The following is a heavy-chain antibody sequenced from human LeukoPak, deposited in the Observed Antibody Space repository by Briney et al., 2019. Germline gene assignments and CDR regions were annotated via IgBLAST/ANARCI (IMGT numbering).Heavy chain of an antibody. CDR3: ARDAYRDYYDNSGYYYVGMDV. D-gene: IGHD3-22*01. CDR2: IGGSGGST. V-gene: IGHV3-23*01. CDR1: GFTFSSYA. Sequence: GGSLRLSCAASGFTFSSYAMSWVRQAPGKGLEWVSAIGGSGGSTYYADSVKGRFTISRDNSKNTLYLQMHSLRAEDTAMYFCARDAYRDYYDNSGYYYVGMDVWGQGTTVTVSS. J-gene: IGHJ6*02.